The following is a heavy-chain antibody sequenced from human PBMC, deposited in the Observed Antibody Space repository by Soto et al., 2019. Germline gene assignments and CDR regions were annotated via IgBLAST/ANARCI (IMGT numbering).Heavy chain of an antibody. CDR1: GGTFSSYT. CDR2: IIPILGIA. V-gene: IGHV1-69*02. Sequence: QVQLVQSGAEVKKPGSSVKVSCKASGGTFSSYTISWVRQAPGQGLEWMGRIIPILGIANYAQKFQGRVTIPADKSTSTAYMELCSLRSEDTAGYSCARGIVSGATKGKYYYYGMDVWGRGTTVTVSS. D-gene: IGHD1-26*01. J-gene: IGHJ6*02. CDR3: ARGIVSGATKGKYYYYGMDV.